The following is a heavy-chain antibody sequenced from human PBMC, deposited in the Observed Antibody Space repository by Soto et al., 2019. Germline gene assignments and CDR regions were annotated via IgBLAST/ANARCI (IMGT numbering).Heavy chain of an antibody. D-gene: IGHD4-17*01. J-gene: IGHJ6*03. CDR3: ASLRFQANYYYYMDV. CDR1: GGTFSSYT. V-gene: IGHV1-69*02. Sequence: GASVKVSCKASGGTFSSYTISWVRQAPGQGLEWMGRIIPILGIANYAQKFQGRVTITADKSTSTAYMELSSLRSEDTAVYYCASLRFQANYYYYMDVWGKGTTVTVSS. CDR2: IIPILGIA.